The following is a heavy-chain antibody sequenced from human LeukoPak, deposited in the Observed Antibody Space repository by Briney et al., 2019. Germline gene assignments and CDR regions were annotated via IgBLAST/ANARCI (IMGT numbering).Heavy chain of an antibody. J-gene: IGHJ6*02. Sequence: GGSLRLSCVASGFTFEDYSMNWVRQVPGKGLEWVAGVTWNSGSINYADSVRGRFTISRDNAKNSLYLQMNSLRVEDTALYFCAKHDYDFYNMTVWGQGTTVIVSS. CDR1: GFTFEDYS. CDR2: VTWNSGSI. V-gene: IGHV3-9*01. CDR3: AKHDYDFYNMTV.